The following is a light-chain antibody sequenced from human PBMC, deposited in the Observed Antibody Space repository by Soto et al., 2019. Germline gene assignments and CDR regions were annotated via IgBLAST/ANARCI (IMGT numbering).Light chain of an antibody. Sequence: QSALTQPASVSGSPGQSITDSCTGTSSDVGYYNYVSWYQQHPGKAPKLMIYDVSYRPSGVSNRFSGSKSGTTASLTISGLQAEDEAHYYCSSYTTSSTWVFGGATKVTVL. V-gene: IGLV2-14*03. CDR1: SSDVGYYNY. CDR2: DVS. CDR3: SSYTTSSTWV. J-gene: IGLJ3*02.